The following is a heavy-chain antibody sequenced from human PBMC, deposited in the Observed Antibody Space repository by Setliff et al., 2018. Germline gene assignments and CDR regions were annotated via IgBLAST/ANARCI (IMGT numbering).Heavy chain of an antibody. J-gene: IGHJ6*03. CDR2: VKTKLNGGTT. Sequence: PGGSLRLSCTGSGFNFGDYAVSWVRQAPGKGLEWIALVKTKLNGGTTQYAAFVNDRFTISRDDSRNIAYLQMKSLKIEDTAVYFCSRGEVPHRDFWSGYAYMDVWGKGTTVTVSS. CDR3: SRGEVPHRDFWSGYAYMDV. D-gene: IGHD3-3*01. CDR1: GFNFGDYA. V-gene: IGHV3-49*04.